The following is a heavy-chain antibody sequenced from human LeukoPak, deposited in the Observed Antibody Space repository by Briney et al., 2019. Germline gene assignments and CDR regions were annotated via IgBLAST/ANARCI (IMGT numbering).Heavy chain of an antibody. Sequence: GGSLRLSCVASVFSFGKYGMSWVRQAPGKGLEWVANIKLDGSEKNYVDSVKGRFTISRDNTKNSLYLQMNSLRAEDTAVFYCARDQYDTWSRRGNFDSWGQGTLVIVSS. J-gene: IGHJ4*02. CDR2: IKLDGSEK. D-gene: IGHD3/OR15-3a*01. CDR3: ARDQYDTWSRRGNFDS. V-gene: IGHV3-7*03. CDR1: VFSFGKYG.